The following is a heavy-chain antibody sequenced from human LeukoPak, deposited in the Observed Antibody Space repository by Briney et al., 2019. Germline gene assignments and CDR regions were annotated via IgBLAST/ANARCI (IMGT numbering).Heavy chain of an antibody. Sequence: GGTLRLSCAASGFTFSIYGMSWVRQAPGRGLEWVSAMSGSGGSTYYADSVKGRFTISRDNSKNTLYLQMNSLRDEDTAVYYCAKDSHWILFDDWGQGTLVTVSS. D-gene: IGHD2-2*03. CDR3: AKDSHWILFDD. CDR1: GFTFSIYG. V-gene: IGHV3-23*01. J-gene: IGHJ4*02. CDR2: MSGSGGST.